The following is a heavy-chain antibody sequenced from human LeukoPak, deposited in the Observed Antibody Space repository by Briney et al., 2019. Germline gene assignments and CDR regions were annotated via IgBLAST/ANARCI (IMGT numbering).Heavy chain of an antibody. V-gene: IGHV3-48*02. J-gene: IGHJ4*02. CDR3: ARDLPVGYYGSGSYYDY. Sequence: GGSLRLSCAASGFTFSNYAMSWVRQAPGKGLEWVSYISSSSSTIYYADSVKGRFTISRDNAKNSLYLQMNSLRDEDTAVYYCARDLPVGYYGSGSYYDYWGQGTLVTVSS. D-gene: IGHD3-10*01. CDR1: GFTFSNYA. CDR2: ISSSSSTI.